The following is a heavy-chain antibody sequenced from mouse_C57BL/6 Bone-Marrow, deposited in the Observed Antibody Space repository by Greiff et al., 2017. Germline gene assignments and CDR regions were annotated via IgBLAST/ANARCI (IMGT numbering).Heavy chain of an antibody. Sequence: EVMLVESGGDLVKPGGSLKLSCAASGFTFSSYGMSWVRQTPDKRLEWVATISSGGSYTYYPDSVKGRFTISRDNAKNTLYLQISSLKSEHTAMYYCARLTTVVDAMDYWGQGTSVTVSS. D-gene: IGHD1-1*01. CDR1: GFTFSSYG. CDR3: ARLTTVVDAMDY. V-gene: IGHV5-6*02. CDR2: ISSGGSYT. J-gene: IGHJ4*01.